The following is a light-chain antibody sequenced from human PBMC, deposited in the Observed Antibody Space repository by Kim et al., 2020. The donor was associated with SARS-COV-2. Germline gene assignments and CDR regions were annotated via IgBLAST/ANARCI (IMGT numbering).Light chain of an antibody. Sequence: APGKEAPSPGSGDKVVDKVGCGDQRKPGQTPLLSTSKDSKPSSGIPERFSGANSGKQASLTLCGTQAMDEADYYCQAWDISTYVVFAGGTQLTVL. CDR3: QAWDISTYVV. J-gene: IGLJ2*01. V-gene: IGLV3-1*01. CDR1: KVVDKV. CDR2: KDS.